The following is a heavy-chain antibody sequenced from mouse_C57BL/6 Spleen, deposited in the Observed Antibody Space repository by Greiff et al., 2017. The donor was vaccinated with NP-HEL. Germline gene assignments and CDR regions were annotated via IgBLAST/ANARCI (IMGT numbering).Heavy chain of an antibody. CDR2: IHPNSGST. J-gene: IGHJ3*01. V-gene: IGHV1-64*01. Sequence: VQLQQPGAELVKPGASVKLSCKASGYTFTSYWLHWVTPRPGQGLEWIGMIHPNSGSTNYNEQFQSKATLTVGKSSSTPYMQVSSLTTEDSAVYYCARRPDWDGGSAYWGQGTLVTVSA. CDR3: ARRPDWDGGSAY. D-gene: IGHD4-1*01. CDR1: GYTFTSYW.